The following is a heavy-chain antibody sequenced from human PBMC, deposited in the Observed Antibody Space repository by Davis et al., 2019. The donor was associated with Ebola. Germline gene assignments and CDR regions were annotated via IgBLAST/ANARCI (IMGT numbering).Heavy chain of an antibody. CDR1: GGSVSSGSYY. J-gene: IGHJ4*02. D-gene: IGHD2-21*01. V-gene: IGHV4-61*01. Sequence: SETLSLTCTVSGGSVSSGSYYWSWIRQPPGKGLEWIGYIYYSGSTNYNPSLKSRVTISVDTSKNQFSLKLSSVTAADTAVYYCAAEEGMSAYFDYWGQGTLVTVSS. CDR3: AAEEGMSAYFDY. CDR2: IYYSGST.